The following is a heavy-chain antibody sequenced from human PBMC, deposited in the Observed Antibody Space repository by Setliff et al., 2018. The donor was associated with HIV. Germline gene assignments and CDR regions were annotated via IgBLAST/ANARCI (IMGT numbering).Heavy chain of an antibody. Sequence: GGSLRLSCGGSGFTFNKYAMHWVRQTPGRGLEWISGISADGDRTYYADSVKGRFSISRDNSKNTVYLRLSSLRVEDTAIYYCAKGPRIKVYGTTSRGSLDSWGQGTLVTVS. CDR1: GFTFNKYA. CDR3: AKGPRIKVYGTTSRGSLDS. CDR2: ISADGDRT. V-gene: IGHV3-23*01. D-gene: IGHD3-10*01. J-gene: IGHJ4*02.